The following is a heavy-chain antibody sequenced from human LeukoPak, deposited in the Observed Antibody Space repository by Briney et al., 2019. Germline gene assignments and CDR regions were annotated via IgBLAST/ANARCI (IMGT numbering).Heavy chain of an antibody. D-gene: IGHD5-18*01. J-gene: IGHJ6*03. CDR3: AKGDTSYYYYMDV. Sequence: GGSLRLSCAASGFTFSNYAMSWVRQAPGKGLEWVSAISGSGGSTYYADSVKGRCTISRDNSENTVFLQVNSLRVDDTAEYFCAKGDTSYYYYMDVWGKGTTVTVSS. V-gene: IGHV3-23*01. CDR2: ISGSGGST. CDR1: GFTFSNYA.